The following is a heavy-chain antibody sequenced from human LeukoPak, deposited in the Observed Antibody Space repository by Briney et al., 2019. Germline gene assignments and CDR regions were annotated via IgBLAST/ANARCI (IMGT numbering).Heavy chain of an antibody. J-gene: IGHJ3*02. D-gene: IGHD3-22*01. Sequence: PGGSLRLSCAASGFTFSSYSMNWVRQAPGKGLEWVSSISSSSSYIYYADSVKGRFTISRDNAKNSLYLQMNSLRAEDTAVYYCARADDSSGPDAFDIWGQGTMVTVSS. CDR2: ISSSSSYI. CDR3: ARADDSSGPDAFDI. CDR1: GFTFSSYS. V-gene: IGHV3-21*01.